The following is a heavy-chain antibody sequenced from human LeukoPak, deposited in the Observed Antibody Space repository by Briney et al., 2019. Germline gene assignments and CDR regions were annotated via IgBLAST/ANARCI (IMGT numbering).Heavy chain of an antibody. V-gene: IGHV4-30-2*01. CDR3: ARDSIRDGHPYTNYFDY. CDR1: GGSISSGGYY. CDR2: IYHSGST. J-gene: IGHJ4*02. D-gene: IGHD5-24*01. Sequence: PSETLSLTCIVSGGSISSGGYYWSWIRQHPGKGLEWIGYIYHSGSTYYNPSLKSRVTISVDRSKNQFSLKLSSVTAADTAVYYCARDSIRDGHPYTNYFDYWGQGTLVTVSS.